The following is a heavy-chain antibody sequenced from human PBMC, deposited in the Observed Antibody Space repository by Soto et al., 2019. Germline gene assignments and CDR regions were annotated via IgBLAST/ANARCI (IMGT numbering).Heavy chain of an antibody. J-gene: IGHJ4*02. Sequence: PSETLSLTCTVSGGSFCGYSWTWIRQPPGTGLEWIGEINHSGSTNYNPSLKSRVTISVDTSKNQFSLKLTSVTAADTALYYCARDKITGLFDYWGQGTLVTVSS. V-gene: IGHV4-34*01. D-gene: IGHD2-8*02. CDR3: ARDKITGLFDY. CDR1: GGSFCGYS. CDR2: INHSGST.